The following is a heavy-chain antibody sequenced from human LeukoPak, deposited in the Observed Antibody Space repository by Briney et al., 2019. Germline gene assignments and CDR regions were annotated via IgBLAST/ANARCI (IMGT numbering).Heavy chain of an antibody. Sequence: SETLSLTCTVSGGSINAYYWSWIRQPAGEGLEWIGHIYPSGNSNYNPSLKSRVTMSVDTSKNQFSLNLSSVTAADTAGYYCARAGRYSSGPTLWGQGTLVTVSS. CDR3: ARAGRYSSGPTL. V-gene: IGHV4-4*07. J-gene: IGHJ4*02. D-gene: IGHD6-19*01. CDR2: IYPSGNS. CDR1: GGSINAYY.